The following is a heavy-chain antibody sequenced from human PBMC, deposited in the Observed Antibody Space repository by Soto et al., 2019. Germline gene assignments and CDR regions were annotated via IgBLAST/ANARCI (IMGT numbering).Heavy chain of an antibody. D-gene: IGHD5-18*01. CDR3: ARANYSYGHNNWFDP. J-gene: IGHJ5*02. CDR1: GGSISSGGYY. V-gene: IGHV4-31*03. CDR2: IYYSGST. Sequence: SETLSLTCTVSGGSISSGGYYWSWIRQHPGKGLEWIGYIYYSGSTYYNPSLKSRVTISVDTSKNQFSLKLSSVTAADTAVYYCARANYSYGHNNWFDPWGQRTLVTSPQ.